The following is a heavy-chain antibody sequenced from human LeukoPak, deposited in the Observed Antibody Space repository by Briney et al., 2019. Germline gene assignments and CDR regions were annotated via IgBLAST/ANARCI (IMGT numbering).Heavy chain of an antibody. CDR2: IQYDGSNK. J-gene: IGHJ4*02. CDR3: ARPYRPYYYDSSGIFDY. V-gene: IGHV3-30*19. Sequence: PGGSLRLSCVASGFTFSSYGMHWVRQASGKGLEWVAFIQYDGSNKYYTDSVKGRFTISRDNSKNTLYLQMNSLRAEDTAVYYCARPYRPYYYDSSGIFDYWGQGTLVTVSS. CDR1: GFTFSSYG. D-gene: IGHD3-22*01.